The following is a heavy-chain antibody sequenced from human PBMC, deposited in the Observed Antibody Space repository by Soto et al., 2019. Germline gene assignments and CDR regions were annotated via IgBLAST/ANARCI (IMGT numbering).Heavy chain of an antibody. V-gene: IGHV3-72*01. CDR2: SRNRGNSYTT. Sequence: EVQLVESGGGLVQPGGSLRLSCAASGFTFSDHYMDWARQAPGKGLEWVGRSRNRGNSYTTEYVASVKGRFIISRDASNNLLYLQMNSLETEDTAVYFCAKTTYGSGSYYFDSWGQGTLVTVSS. CDR1: GFTFSDHY. CDR3: AKTTYGSGSYYFDS. J-gene: IGHJ4*02. D-gene: IGHD3-10*01.